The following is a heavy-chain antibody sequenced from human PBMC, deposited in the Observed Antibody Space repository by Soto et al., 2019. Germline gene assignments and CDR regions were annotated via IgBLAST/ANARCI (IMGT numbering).Heavy chain of an antibody. Sequence: PSETVSLTCSVSGGSTSSDYWNWIRQPPGKGLEWIGYVYHSGATNYDPSLKSRVTMSVDTSKNEFSLNLSSVTAADTAVYYCARWCGGCDVFDAWGQGITVPVSS. CDR3: ARWCGGCDVFDA. V-gene: IGHV4-59*01. D-gene: IGHD2-2*01. CDR2: VYHSGAT. CDR1: GGSTSSDY. J-gene: IGHJ1*01.